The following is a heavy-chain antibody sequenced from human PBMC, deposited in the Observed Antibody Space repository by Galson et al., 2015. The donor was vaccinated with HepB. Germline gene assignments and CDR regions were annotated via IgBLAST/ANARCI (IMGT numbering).Heavy chain of an antibody. J-gene: IGHJ6*03. CDR2: ISENDIST. D-gene: IGHD2/OR15-2a*01. CDR3: AKGSPTSFYHYYMDV. V-gene: IGHV3-23*01. Sequence: SLRLSCAASGLTLETYDISWVRQAPGRGLQWVSAISENDISTHYADPVKGRFTISRQKSKNMVFLQMNRLKVEDTAVYYCAKGSPTSFYHYYMDVWGKGTTVPVSS. CDR1: GLTLETYD.